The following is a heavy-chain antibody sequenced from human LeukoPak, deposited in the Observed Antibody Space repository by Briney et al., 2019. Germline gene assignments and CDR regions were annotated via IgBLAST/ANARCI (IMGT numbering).Heavy chain of an antibody. CDR1: GGSISSYY. J-gene: IGHJ4*02. Sequence: SETLSLICTVSGGSISSYYWSWIRQPPGKGLEWIGYIYYSGSTNYNPSLKSRVTISVDTSKNQFSLKLSSATAADTAVYYCARDRIYGHDYWGQGTLVTVSS. D-gene: IGHD2/OR15-2a*01. V-gene: IGHV4-59*01. CDR2: IYYSGST. CDR3: ARDRIYGHDY.